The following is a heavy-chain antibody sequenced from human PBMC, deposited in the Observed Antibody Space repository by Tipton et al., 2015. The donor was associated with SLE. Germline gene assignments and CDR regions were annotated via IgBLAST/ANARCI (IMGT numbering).Heavy chain of an antibody. CDR1: GFTFNSYG. J-gene: IGHJ6*02. V-gene: IGHV3-23*01. D-gene: IGHD6-6*01. Sequence: LRLSCAASGFTFNSYGMSWVRQAPGEGLEWVSTISGSGDSTHYADSVKGRFTISRDNSKNMLYLQMNSLRADDTAVYYCAKDTLEAARSSYYYGMDVWGQGTTVTVSS. CDR2: ISGSGDST. CDR3: AKDTLEAARSSYYYGMDV.